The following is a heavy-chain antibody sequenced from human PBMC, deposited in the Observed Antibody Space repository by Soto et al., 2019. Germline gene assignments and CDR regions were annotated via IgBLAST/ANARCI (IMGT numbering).Heavy chain of an antibody. Sequence: PGESLKISCYDSGHSLTNCCIDWVRQMPGKGLDCFLIIFLGDSEKPDGPSCRGQVTISGDNSSATAHLQSGYLKASDTAIFTCARHPSDKFDNTYYYYRFDFWGPGTLVTVSS. CDR2: IFLGDSEK. D-gene: IGHD3-22*01. V-gene: IGHV5-51*01. CDR3: ARHPSDKFDNTYYYYRFDF. CDR1: GHSLTNCC. J-gene: IGHJ4*02.